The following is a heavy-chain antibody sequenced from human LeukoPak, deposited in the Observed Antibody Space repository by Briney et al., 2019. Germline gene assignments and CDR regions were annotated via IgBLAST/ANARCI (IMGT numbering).Heavy chain of an antibody. V-gene: IGHV4-61*01. CDR3: ARENGFYYGFGGPRPVNWFDP. CDR1: GGSISSSSYY. Sequence: SETLSLTCTVSGGSISSSSYYWGWVRQPPGKGREWIGYIYYSGSTNYNPSLKSRVTISVDTSKNQFSLKLSSVTAADTAVYYCARENGFYYGFGGPRPVNWFDPWGQGTLVTVSS. D-gene: IGHD3-10*01. J-gene: IGHJ5*02. CDR2: IYYSGST.